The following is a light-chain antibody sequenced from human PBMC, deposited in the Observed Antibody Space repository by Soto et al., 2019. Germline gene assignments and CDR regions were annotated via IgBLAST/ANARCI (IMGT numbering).Light chain of an antibody. CDR3: QQYNNWPGT. Sequence: EIVLTQSPGTLSVSPGERATFSCRASQSVSSKLAWYQQKPGQAPRLLFYGASTGATGIPARFSGSGSETEFTLSISSLQSEDFVVYYCQQYNNWPGTFGQGTKVEIK. V-gene: IGKV3-15*01. CDR2: GAS. J-gene: IGKJ1*01. CDR1: QSVSSK.